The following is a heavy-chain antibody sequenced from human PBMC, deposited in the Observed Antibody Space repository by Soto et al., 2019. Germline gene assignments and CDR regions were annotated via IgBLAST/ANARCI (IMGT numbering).Heavy chain of an antibody. CDR1: GYTSSGYMALTVNYG. J-gene: IGHJ4*02. CDR3: ARVRGVKEYHYVDGFDF. Sequence: QVQLLQSGGEVKKPGASVKVSCKASGYTSSGYMALTVNYGINWVRQAPGQGLEWMGWISGYNGNTNYAQKFQDRVTITTDTSTSTVYMELRSLRSDDTAVYFCARVRGVKEYHYVDGFDFWGQGSPVTVSS. CDR2: ISGYNGNT. V-gene: IGHV1-18*01. D-gene: IGHD4-17*01.